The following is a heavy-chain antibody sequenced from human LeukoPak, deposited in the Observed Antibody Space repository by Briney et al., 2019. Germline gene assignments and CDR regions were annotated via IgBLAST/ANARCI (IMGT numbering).Heavy chain of an antibody. Sequence: GGSLRLSCVASGFTFSSYGMSWVRQAPGKGLEWVSAISGSGGSTYYADSVKGRFSISRDNAKYSVYLQVNSLRVEDTAIYYCAKDSSRWEIRGGPFDYWGQGTLVTVSS. D-gene: IGHD3-10*01. J-gene: IGHJ4*02. CDR2: ISGSGGST. CDR1: GFTFSSYG. CDR3: AKDSSRWEIRGGPFDY. V-gene: IGHV3-23*01.